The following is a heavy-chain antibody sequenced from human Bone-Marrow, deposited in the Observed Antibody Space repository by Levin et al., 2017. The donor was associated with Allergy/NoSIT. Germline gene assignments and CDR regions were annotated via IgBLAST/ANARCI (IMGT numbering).Heavy chain of an antibody. CDR2: ISGSGGST. CDR3: AKDRMGDIVVVVAATPTRYFDY. V-gene: IGHV3-23*01. J-gene: IGHJ4*02. CDR1: GFTFSSYA. Sequence: TGGSLRLSCAASGFTFSSYAMSWVRQAPGKGLEWVSAISGSGGSTYYADSVKGRFTISRDNSKNTLYLQMNSLRAEDTAVYYCAKDRMGDIVVVVAATPTRYFDYWGQGTLVTVSS. D-gene: IGHD2-15*01.